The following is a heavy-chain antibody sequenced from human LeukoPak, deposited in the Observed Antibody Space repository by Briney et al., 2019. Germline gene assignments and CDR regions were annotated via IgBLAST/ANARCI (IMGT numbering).Heavy chain of an antibody. CDR2: ISSSGSTI. CDR3: ARETIAAAGTYYMDV. D-gene: IGHD6-13*01. Sequence: PGGSLRLSXAASGFTFSSYEMNWVRQAPGKGLEWVSYISSSGSTIYYADSVKGRFTISRDNAKNSLYLQMNSLRAEDTAVYYCARETIAAAGTYYMDVWGKGTTVTVSS. J-gene: IGHJ6*03. V-gene: IGHV3-48*03. CDR1: GFTFSSYE.